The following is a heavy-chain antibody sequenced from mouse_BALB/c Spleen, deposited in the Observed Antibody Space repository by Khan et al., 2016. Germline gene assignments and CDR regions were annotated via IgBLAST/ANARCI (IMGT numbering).Heavy chain of an antibody. V-gene: IGHV1-9*01. CDR1: GYTFSNYW. CDR2: ILPGSGYS. Sequence: QVQLQQSGAELMKPGASVKISCKATGYTFSNYWIEWVKQRPGHGLEWIGDILPGSGYSNSNENFKGKATFTADASSNTAYMQLFSLTSEDSAVYFCARAWYSMDYWGQGTSVTVSS. CDR3: ARAWYSMDY. J-gene: IGHJ4*01.